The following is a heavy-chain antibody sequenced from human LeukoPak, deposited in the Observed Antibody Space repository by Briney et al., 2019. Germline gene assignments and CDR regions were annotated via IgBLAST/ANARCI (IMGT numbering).Heavy chain of an antibody. CDR2: IYHSGST. D-gene: IGHD3-16*01. CDR1: GYSISSGYY. Sequence: PSDTLSLACTVSGYSISSGYYWAWIRQPPGKGLEWIGSIYHSGSTYYNPSLKSRVTISVDTSKNQFSLKLSSVTAEDTAVYYCASHRGGAFDIWGQGTMVTVSS. CDR3: ASHRGGAFDI. V-gene: IGHV4-38-2*02. J-gene: IGHJ3*02.